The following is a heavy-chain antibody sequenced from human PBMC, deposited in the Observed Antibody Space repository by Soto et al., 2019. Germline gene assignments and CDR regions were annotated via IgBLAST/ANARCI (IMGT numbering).Heavy chain of an antibody. J-gene: IGHJ4*02. CDR1: GFTFSNYA. D-gene: IGHD6-19*01. V-gene: IGHV3-23*01. CDR2: ISHTGGTT. CDR3: VKNQGSAWYFDY. Sequence: GGSLRLSCAASGFTFSNYAISWVRQAPGKGLEWVSSISHTGGTTYYADSVKGRFTISRDNSKNTLYLQMNSQRAEDTAVYFCVKNQGSAWYFDYWGQGTLVTVSS.